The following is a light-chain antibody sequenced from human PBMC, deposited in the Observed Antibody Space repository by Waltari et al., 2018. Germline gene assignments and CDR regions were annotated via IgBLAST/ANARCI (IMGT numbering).Light chain of an antibody. CDR1: QSVSTL. CDR2: SAS. V-gene: IGKV1-39*01. J-gene: IGKJ1*01. Sequence: DIQMTQTPLSLSASAGHRVTVTCRASQSVSTLLNCYQHKLGKAPELLVYSASFLETGVPSRFSAGGSGTDFNFTITAVQPEDFATYYCQETYTPPWTFGPGTRLEIK. CDR3: QETYTPPWT.